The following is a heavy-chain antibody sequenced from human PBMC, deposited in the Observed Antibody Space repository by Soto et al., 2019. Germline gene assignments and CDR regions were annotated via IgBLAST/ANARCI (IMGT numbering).Heavy chain of an antibody. Sequence: QVQLVESGGGVVQPGRSLRLSWAASGFTFSSYAMHWVRQAPGKGLEWVAVISYDGSNKYYADPVKGRFTISRDNSKNTLYLQMNSLRAEDTAVYYCARDYYRFNSGYGFSMDVWGQGTTVTVSS. CDR1: GFTFSSYA. D-gene: IGHD5-12*01. V-gene: IGHV3-30-3*01. CDR2: ISYDGSNK. CDR3: ARDYYRFNSGYGFSMDV. J-gene: IGHJ6*02.